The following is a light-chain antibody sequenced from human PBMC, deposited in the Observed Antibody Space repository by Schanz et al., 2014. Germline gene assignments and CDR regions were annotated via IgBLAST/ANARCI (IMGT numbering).Light chain of an antibody. Sequence: VMTQSPATLSVSPGESATLSCRASQSVSSNLAWYQQKPGQAPRLLIFGASTRATGIPARFSGSGSGTDFTLTISRLEPEDFAVYYCQHYSLSPLFGQGTKVDI. V-gene: IGKV3-15*01. CDR1: QSVSSN. CDR2: GAS. J-gene: IGKJ1*01. CDR3: QHYSLSPL.